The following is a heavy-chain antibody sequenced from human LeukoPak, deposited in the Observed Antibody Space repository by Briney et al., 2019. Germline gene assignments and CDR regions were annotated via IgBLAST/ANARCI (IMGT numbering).Heavy chain of an antibody. CDR3: ATLSVAAGDWDDDF. Sequence: PGGSLRLSCVASGFTFSSYAMSWVRQAPGKGLEWVSGISITGGSTYYTDSVKGRFTISRDNSKNTQYLQMNSLRVEDTAVYYCATLSVAAGDWDDDFWGQGTLLTVSS. V-gene: IGHV3-23*01. J-gene: IGHJ4*02. CDR1: GFTFSSYA. CDR2: ISITGGST. D-gene: IGHD6-13*01.